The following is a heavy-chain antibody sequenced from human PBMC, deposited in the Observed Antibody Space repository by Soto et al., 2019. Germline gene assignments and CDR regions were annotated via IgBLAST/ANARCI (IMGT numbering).Heavy chain of an antibody. CDR2: INQDGSEI. Sequence: GGSLRLSCEVSGFTFSFYWMSWVRQAPGKGLEWVANINQDGSEINFVDSVKGRFTISRDNAKNLLYLQMNSLRVEDTAVYYCVRTARQGAVAPHWFDRWGQGTQVTVSS. J-gene: IGHJ5*02. CDR1: GFTFSFYW. D-gene: IGHD2-21*02. V-gene: IGHV3-7*03. CDR3: VRTARQGAVAPHWFDR.